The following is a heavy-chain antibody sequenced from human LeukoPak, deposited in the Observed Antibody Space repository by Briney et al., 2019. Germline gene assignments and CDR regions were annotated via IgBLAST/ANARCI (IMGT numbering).Heavy chain of an antibody. D-gene: IGHD3-10*01. J-gene: IGHJ4*02. CDR1: GGSISSYY. CDR2: IYYSGST. Sequence: SETLSLTCTVSGGSISSYYWSWIRQPPGKGLEWIGYIYYSGSTNYNPSLKSRVTISVDTSKNQFSLKLSSVTAADTAVYYCARLNGGRWGQGTLVTVSS. CDR3: ARLNGGR. V-gene: IGHV4-59*08.